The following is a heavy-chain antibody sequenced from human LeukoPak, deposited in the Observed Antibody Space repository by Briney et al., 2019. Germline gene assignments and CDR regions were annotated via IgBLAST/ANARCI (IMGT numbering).Heavy chain of an antibody. J-gene: IGHJ4*02. V-gene: IGHV1-2*02. CDR2: INPNSGGT. CDR3: TRAFLDYYDSSGCIDY. Sequence: ASVKVSCKASGYTFTGYYMHWVRQAPGQGLEWMGWINPNSGGTNYAQKFQGRVTMTRDTSISTAYMELSRLRSDDTAVYYCTRAFLDYYDSSGCIDYWGQGTLVTVSS. D-gene: IGHD3-22*01. CDR1: GYTFTGYY.